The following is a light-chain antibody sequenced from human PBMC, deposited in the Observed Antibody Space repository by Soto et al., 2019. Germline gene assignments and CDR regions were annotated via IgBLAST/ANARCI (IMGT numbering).Light chain of an antibody. CDR1: QDIRNK. J-gene: IGKJ5*01. CDR3: LHEYNYPWT. V-gene: IGKV1-6*01. Sequence: AIQMTQFPSSLSASLRDRVVISYRTSQDIRNKLGWYQQKPGQAPKLLIFGASTSHSGVPSRFSGSGSGTRFTLTITSLQPEDVATYYCLHEYNYPWTFGQGTRLEIK. CDR2: GAS.